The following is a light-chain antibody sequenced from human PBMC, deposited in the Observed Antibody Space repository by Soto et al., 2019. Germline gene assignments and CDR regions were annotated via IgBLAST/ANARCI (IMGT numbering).Light chain of an antibody. CDR2: EAS. Sequence: DIQMTQSPSTLSASVGVRVTITCRASQTISSFLAWYQHKPWEAPKLLIAEASNLESGVPSRFSGSGSETEFSLTISRLQPDDVATYYCQHYISFPWTFGQGTKVDIK. V-gene: IGKV1-5*01. CDR3: QHYISFPWT. J-gene: IGKJ1*01. CDR1: QTISSF.